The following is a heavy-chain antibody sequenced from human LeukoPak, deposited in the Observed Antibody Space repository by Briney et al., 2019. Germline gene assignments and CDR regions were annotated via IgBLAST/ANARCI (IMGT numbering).Heavy chain of an antibody. V-gene: IGHV1-8*03. CDR3: ARAMVRGVIISYYYYYSMDV. J-gene: IGHJ6*03. CDR1: GYTFTSYA. CDR2: MKPNSGNT. Sequence: GASVKVSCKAAGYTFTSYAMNWGRHATGQGLEWMGWMKPNSGNTGYAQKSQGRVTITSNTPISTAYMELSSLRSEDTVVYYCARAMVRGVIISYYYYYSMDVWGKGPAVTISS. D-gene: IGHD3-10*01.